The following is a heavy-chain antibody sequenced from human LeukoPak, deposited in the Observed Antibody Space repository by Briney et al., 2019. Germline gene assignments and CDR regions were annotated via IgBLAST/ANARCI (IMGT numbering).Heavy chain of an antibody. CDR1: GFTFSSYW. CDR3: AKGAYSSGWYRNAFDI. D-gene: IGHD6-19*01. Sequence: GGSLRLSCAASGFTFSSYWMHWVRQAPGKGLVWVSRINSDGSSTHYADSVKGRFTISRDNSKNTLYLQMNSLRVEDTAVYYCAKGAYSSGWYRNAFDIWGQGTMVTVSS. J-gene: IGHJ3*02. CDR2: INSDGSST. V-gene: IGHV3-74*01.